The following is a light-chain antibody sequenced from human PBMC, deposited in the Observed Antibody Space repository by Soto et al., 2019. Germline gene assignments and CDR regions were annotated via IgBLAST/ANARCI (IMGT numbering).Light chain of an antibody. J-gene: IGLJ2*01. V-gene: IGLV2-8*01. CDR2: EVS. CDR3: CSYAGSIVV. Sequence: QSALTQPPSASGSPGQSVTISCTGTSSDVGGYNYVSWYQQHPGKAPKLMIYEVSKRPPGVPDRFSGSKSGNTASLTVSGLQAEDEADYYCCSYAGSIVVFGGGTQLTVL. CDR1: SSDVGGYNY.